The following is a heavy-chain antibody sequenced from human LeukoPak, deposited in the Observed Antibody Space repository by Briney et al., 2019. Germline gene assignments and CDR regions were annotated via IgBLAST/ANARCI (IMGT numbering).Heavy chain of an antibody. J-gene: IGHJ4*02. V-gene: IGHV1-69*04. CDR1: GGTFSSYA. Sequence: ASVKVSCKASGGTFSSYAISWVRQAPGQGLEWMGRIIPILGIANYAQKFQGRVTITADKSTSTAYMELSSLRSEDTAVYYCARDYYGSGSPRFDYWGQGTLVTVSS. CDR2: IIPILGIA. D-gene: IGHD3-10*01. CDR3: ARDYYGSGSPRFDY.